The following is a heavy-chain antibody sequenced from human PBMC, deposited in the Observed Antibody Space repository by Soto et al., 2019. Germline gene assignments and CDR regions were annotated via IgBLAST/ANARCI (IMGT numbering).Heavy chain of an antibody. Sequence: PGGSLRLSCAASGFTVSSNYMSWVRQAPGKGLEWVSVIYSGGSTYYADSVKGRFTISRDNSKNTLYLQMNSLRAEDTAVYYCATGFGYDSSGQFDYWGQGTLVTVSS. CDR2: IYSGGST. J-gene: IGHJ4*02. CDR1: GFTVSSNY. V-gene: IGHV3-53*01. D-gene: IGHD3-22*01. CDR3: ATGFGYDSSGQFDY.